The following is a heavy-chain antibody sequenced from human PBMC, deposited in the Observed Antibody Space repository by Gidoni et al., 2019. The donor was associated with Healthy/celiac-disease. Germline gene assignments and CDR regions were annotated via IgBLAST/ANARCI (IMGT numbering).Heavy chain of an antibody. V-gene: IGHV3-66*01. Sequence: EVQLVESGGGLVQPGGSLSLSCAASGFTVSSNYMSWVRQAPGKGLEWVSVIYSGGSTYYADSVKGRFTISRDNSKNTLYLQMNSLRAEDTAVYYCAREGDDYGDYPFFDYWGQGTLVTVSS. J-gene: IGHJ4*02. CDR1: GFTVSSNY. CDR3: AREGDDYGDYPFFDY. D-gene: IGHD4-17*01. CDR2: IYSGGST.